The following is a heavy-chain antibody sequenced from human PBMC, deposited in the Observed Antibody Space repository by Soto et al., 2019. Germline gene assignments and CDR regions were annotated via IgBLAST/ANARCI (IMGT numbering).Heavy chain of an antibody. CDR2: IYYSGST. CDR3: ARVTPENDAFDI. V-gene: IGHV4-59*01. J-gene: IGHJ3*02. Sequence: PSETLSLTCTVSGVSISSYYWTWIRQPPGKGLEWIGYIYYSGSTNHNPSLKSRVTISVDTSKNQFSLKLSSVTAADTAVYCCARVTPENDAFDIWGQGTMVTVSS. CDR1: GVSISSYY.